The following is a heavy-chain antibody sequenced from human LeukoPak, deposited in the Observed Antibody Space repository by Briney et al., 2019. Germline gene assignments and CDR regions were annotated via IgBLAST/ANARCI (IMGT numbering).Heavy chain of an antibody. CDR1: GGSFSGYY. Sequence: PSETLSLTCAVYGGSFSGYYWSWIRQPPGKGLEWIGEINHSGSTNYNPSLKSRVTISVDTSKNQFSLKLSSVTAADTSVYYCEREVGKYCSGPSCRYYFDYWGQGTLVTVSS. J-gene: IGHJ4*02. CDR2: INHSGST. D-gene: IGHD2-2*01. CDR3: EREVGKYCSGPSCRYYFDY. V-gene: IGHV4-34*01.